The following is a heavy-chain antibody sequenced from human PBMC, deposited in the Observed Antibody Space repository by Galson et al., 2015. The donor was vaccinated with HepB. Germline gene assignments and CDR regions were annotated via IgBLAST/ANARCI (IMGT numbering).Heavy chain of an antibody. D-gene: IGHD3-16*01. CDR3: ATDGGGGYYLDY. Sequence: SVKVSCKVSGYTLTELSMHWVRQAPGKGLEWMGGFDPEDGETIYAQKFQGRVTMTEDTSTDTAYMELSSLRSEDTAVYYCATDGGGGYYLDYWGQGALVTVSS. J-gene: IGHJ4*02. V-gene: IGHV1-24*01. CDR1: GYTLTELS. CDR2: FDPEDGET.